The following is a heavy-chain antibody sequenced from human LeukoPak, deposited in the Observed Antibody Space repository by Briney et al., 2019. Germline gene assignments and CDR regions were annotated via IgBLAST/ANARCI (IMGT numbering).Heavy chain of an antibody. CDR1: GYTFINYG. J-gene: IGHJ4*02. CDR3: AREAGYSNPLDY. D-gene: IGHD4-11*01. Sequence: ASVKVSCKAPGYTFINYGITWVRQAPGQGLEWMGWISPYNGNTKYLQKFQGRVTITAGESTSTAYMELSSLRSEDTAVYYCAREAGYSNPLDYWGQGTLVTVSS. V-gene: IGHV1-18*01. CDR2: ISPYNGNT.